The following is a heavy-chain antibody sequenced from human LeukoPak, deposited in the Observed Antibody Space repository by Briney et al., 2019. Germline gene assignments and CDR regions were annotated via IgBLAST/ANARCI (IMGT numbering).Heavy chain of an antibody. Sequence: PGGSLRLSCAASGFTVSSNYMSWVRQSPGKGLEWVSVIYSGGSTYYADSVKGRFTISRDNSKNTLYLQMNSLRAEDTAVYYCARRAGAYSHPYDYWGQGTLVTVSS. CDR2: IYSGGST. CDR1: GFTVSSNY. D-gene: IGHD4/OR15-4a*01. J-gene: IGHJ4*02. CDR3: ARRAGAYSHPYDY. V-gene: IGHV3-53*01.